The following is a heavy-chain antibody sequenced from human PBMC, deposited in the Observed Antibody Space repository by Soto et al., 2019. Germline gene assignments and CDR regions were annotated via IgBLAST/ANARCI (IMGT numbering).Heavy chain of an antibody. D-gene: IGHD4-17*01. CDR3: AKGIDYGDYEMISGFDY. CDR2: ISYDGSNK. J-gene: IGHJ4*02. CDR1: GFTFSSYG. V-gene: IGHV3-30*18. Sequence: GGSLRLSCAASGFTFSSYGMHWVRQAPGKGLEWVAVISYDGSNKYYADSVKGRFTISRDNSKNTLYLQMNSLRAEDTAVYYFAKGIDYGDYEMISGFDYWGQGTLVTVSS.